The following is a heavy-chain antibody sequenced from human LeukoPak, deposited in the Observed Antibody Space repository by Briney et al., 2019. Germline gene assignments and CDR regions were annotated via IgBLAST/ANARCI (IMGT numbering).Heavy chain of an antibody. D-gene: IGHD4-17*01. CDR2: LNWNGDNT. J-gene: IGHJ4*02. Sequence: PGGSLRLSCAASGFTFDDYAMTWVRQAPGKGLEWASGLNWNGDNTGYADSVKGRFTISRDNAKNSLYLQMNSLRAEDTALYYCAKGTGDYGDWTFDYWGQGTLVTVSS. CDR3: AKGTGDYGDWTFDY. V-gene: IGHV3-20*04. CDR1: GFTFDDYA.